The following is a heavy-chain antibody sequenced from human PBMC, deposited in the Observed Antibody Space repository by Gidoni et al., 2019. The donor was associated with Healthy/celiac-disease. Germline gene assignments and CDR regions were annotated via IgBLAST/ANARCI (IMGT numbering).Heavy chain of an antibody. D-gene: IGHD3-22*01. Sequence: QVQLQESGPGLVKPSETLSLTCTVPGGSISSYYWSWIRQPPGKGLEWIGYSYYSGSTNYNPSLKSRVTISVDTSKNQLSLKLSSVTAADTAVYYCARVSFPYYYDSSGYYPNYAFDIWSQGTMVTVSS. CDR1: GGSISSYY. CDR3: ARVSFPYYYDSSGYYPNYAFDI. CDR2: SYYSGST. V-gene: IGHV4-59*01. J-gene: IGHJ3*02.